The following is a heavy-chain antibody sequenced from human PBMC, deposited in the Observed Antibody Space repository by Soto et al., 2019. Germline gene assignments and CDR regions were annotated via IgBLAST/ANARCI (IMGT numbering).Heavy chain of an antibody. J-gene: IGHJ4*02. CDR3: ARTGLDTTMVTVFDY. CDR1: GFTFSSYA. V-gene: IGHV3-64*01. D-gene: IGHD5-18*01. CDR2: ISSNGAGT. Sequence: EVQLVESGGGLVQPGGSLRLSCAASGFTFSSYAIHWVRQAPGKGLESVSAISSNGAGTYYANSVKGRFTISRDNSKNTLYLQMVSLRAEDMAVYYCARTGLDTTMVTVFDYWGKGTLVTVSS.